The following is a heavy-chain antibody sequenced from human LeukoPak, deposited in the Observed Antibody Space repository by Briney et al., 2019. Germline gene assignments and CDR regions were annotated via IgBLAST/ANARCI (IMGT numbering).Heavy chain of an antibody. J-gene: IGHJ5*02. CDR1: GFTVSSNY. CDR3: AREHYDFWSGHPAGSLFDP. Sequence: HPGGSLRLSCAASGFTVSSNYMSWVRQAPGKGLEWVSVIYSGGSTYYADSVKGRFTISRDNSKNTLYLQMNSLRAEDTAVYYCAREHYDFWSGHPAGSLFDPWGQGTLVTVSS. D-gene: IGHD3-3*01. CDR2: IYSGGST. V-gene: IGHV3-53*01.